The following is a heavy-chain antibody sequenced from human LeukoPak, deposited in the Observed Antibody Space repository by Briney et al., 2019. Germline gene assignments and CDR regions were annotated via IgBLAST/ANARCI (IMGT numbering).Heavy chain of an antibody. J-gene: IGHJ6*02. Sequence: GGSLRLSCAASGFTFSTFELNWVRQAPGKGLEWVSYISSSGTTVYYADSVKGRFTISRHNSKNTLYLQMNSLRGEDTAVYYCARGYGDYVHGMDVWGQGTTVTVSS. V-gene: IGHV3-48*03. CDR1: GFTFSTFE. CDR2: ISSSGTTV. D-gene: IGHD4-17*01. CDR3: ARGYGDYVHGMDV.